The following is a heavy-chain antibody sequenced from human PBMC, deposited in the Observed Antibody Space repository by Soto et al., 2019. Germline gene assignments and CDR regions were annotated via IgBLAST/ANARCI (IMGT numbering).Heavy chain of an antibody. V-gene: IGHV4-39*01. Sequence: SETLSLTCTVSGGSISSSSYYWGWIRQPPGKGMEWIGSFYYSGITYYNPSLKSRVTLSVDTSKNQFSLKLSSVTAADTSVYYCARQGYSGYDPANFDYWGQGTLVTVSS. CDR1: GGSISSSSYY. D-gene: IGHD5-12*01. J-gene: IGHJ4*02. CDR3: ARQGYSGYDPANFDY. CDR2: FYYSGIT.